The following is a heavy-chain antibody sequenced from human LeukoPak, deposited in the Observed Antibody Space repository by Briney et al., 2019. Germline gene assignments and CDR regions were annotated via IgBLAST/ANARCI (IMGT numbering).Heavy chain of an antibody. CDR1: GVTLSDYG. CDR2: IRYDGSDK. J-gene: IGHJ4*02. CDR3: AKARLVPGSVLDY. Sequence: PGGSLRLSCAASGVTLSDYGMHWVRQAPGKGLEWVAFIRYDGSDKYYADSVRGRFTISRDNSKNTLYLQMNSLRVEDTAVYYCAKARLVPGSVLDYWGQGTLVTVSS. V-gene: IGHV3-30*02. D-gene: IGHD6-19*01.